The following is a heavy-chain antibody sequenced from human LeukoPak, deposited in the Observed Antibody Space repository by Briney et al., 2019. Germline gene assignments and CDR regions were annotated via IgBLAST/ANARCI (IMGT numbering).Heavy chain of an antibody. CDR1: GFTVSNNY. Sequence: GGSLRLSCAASGFTVSNNYMSWVRQAPGKGLEWVAVIYSGGTIYYADSVKGRFTISRDNSKSTLYLQMYSLRPEDTGVYYCARDFLTTTNDFWGQGILVTVSS. CDR3: ARDFLTTTNDF. D-gene: IGHD1/OR15-1a*01. CDR2: IYSGGTI. J-gene: IGHJ4*02. V-gene: IGHV3-66*02.